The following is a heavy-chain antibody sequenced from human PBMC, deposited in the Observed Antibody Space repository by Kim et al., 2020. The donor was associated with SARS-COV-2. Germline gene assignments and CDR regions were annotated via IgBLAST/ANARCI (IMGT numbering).Heavy chain of an antibody. D-gene: IGHD1-20*01. CDR1: GYTFTGYY. CDR2: INPNSGGT. CDR3: ARTIITGIYYFDY. J-gene: IGHJ4*02. V-gene: IGHV1-2*02. Sequence: ASVKVSCKASGYTFTGYYMHWVRQAPGQGLEWMGWINPNSGGTNYAQKFQGRVTMTRDTSISTAYMELSRLRSDDTAVYYCARTIITGIYYFDYWGQGTLVTVSS.